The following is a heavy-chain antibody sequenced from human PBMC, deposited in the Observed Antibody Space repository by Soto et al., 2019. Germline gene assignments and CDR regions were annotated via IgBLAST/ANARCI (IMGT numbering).Heavy chain of an antibody. CDR2: INPSGGST. CDR3: ARVALVTPTYYYYYRDV. Sequence: QVQLVQSGAEVKKPGASVKVSCKASGYTFTSYYMHWVRQAPGQGLEWMGIINPSGGSTSYAQKFQGRVTMTKDTSTSTVYLELSSLRSEDTAVYYCARVALVTPTYYYYYRDVWGKGTTVTVSS. J-gene: IGHJ6*03. V-gene: IGHV1-46*03. D-gene: IGHD5-18*01. CDR1: GYTFTSYY.